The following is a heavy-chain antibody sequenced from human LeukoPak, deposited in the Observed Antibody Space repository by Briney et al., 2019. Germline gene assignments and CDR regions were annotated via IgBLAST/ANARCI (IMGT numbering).Heavy chain of an antibody. V-gene: IGHV3-74*01. Sequence: GGSLRLSCAAPGFTFSSYWMHRVRQAPGKGLVWVSRINSDGSSTSYADSVKGRFTISRDNAKNTLYLQKNRLRAKHTPVYYSGTRMSSSSLLDYWGQGTLVTVSS. CDR2: INSDGSST. CDR1: GFTFSSYW. D-gene: IGHD6-6*01. CDR3: GTRMSSSSLLDY. J-gene: IGHJ4*02.